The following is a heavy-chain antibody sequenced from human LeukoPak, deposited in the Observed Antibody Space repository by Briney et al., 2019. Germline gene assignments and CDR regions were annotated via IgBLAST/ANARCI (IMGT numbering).Heavy chain of an antibody. Sequence: GGSLRLSCAASGFTVSSNYMSWVRQAPGKGLEWVSVIYSGGSTYYADSVKGRFTISRDNSKNTLYLQMNSLRAEDTAVYYCATENSSSWAADAFDIWGQGTMVTVSS. V-gene: IGHV3-53*01. D-gene: IGHD6-13*01. CDR2: IYSGGST. CDR3: ATENSSSWAADAFDI. CDR1: GFTVSSNY. J-gene: IGHJ3*02.